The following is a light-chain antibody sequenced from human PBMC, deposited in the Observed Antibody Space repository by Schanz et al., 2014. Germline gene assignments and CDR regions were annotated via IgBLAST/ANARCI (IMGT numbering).Light chain of an antibody. CDR2: DLF. Sequence: QSALTQPASVSGSPGQSVTISCTGTSSDIGANNFISWHQHQPGKALQIEIFDLFHRPSGASSRFSGSKSDNTASLTICGLQDEEEGDYYCCACRSSSPLGFGGGTKLTVL. CDR1: SSDIGANNF. V-gene: IGLV2-14*03. CDR3: CACRSSSPLG. J-gene: IGLJ3*02.